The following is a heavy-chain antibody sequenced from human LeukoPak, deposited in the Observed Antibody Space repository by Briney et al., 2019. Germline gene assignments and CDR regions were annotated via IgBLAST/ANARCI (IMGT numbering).Heavy chain of an antibody. CDR2: ISSSSSYI. CDR1: GFTFSSYS. V-gene: IGHV3-21*01. CDR3: ARDYIRFLDV. Sequence: GGSLRLSCAASGFTFSSYSMNWVSQAPGKGLEWVSSISSSSSYIYYADSVKGRFTISRDNSKNTLYLQMNSLRAEDTAVYYCARDYIRFLDVWGKGTTVTVSS. D-gene: IGHD3-3*01. J-gene: IGHJ6*04.